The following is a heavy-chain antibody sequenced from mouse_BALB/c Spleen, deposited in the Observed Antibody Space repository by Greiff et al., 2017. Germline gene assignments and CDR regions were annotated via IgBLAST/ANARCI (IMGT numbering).Heavy chain of an antibody. CDR1: GYTFTSYW. V-gene: IGHV1-5*01. Sequence: EVQLQQSGTVLARPGASVKMSCKASGYTFTSYWMHWVKQRPGQGLEWIGAIYPGNSDTRYNQKFKGKAKLTAVTSTSTAYMELSSLTNEDSAVYYCTREAPRYGYDYWGQGTPLTVSA. D-gene: IGHD2-2*01. CDR3: TREAPRYGYDY. J-gene: IGHJ2*01. CDR2: IYPGNSDT.